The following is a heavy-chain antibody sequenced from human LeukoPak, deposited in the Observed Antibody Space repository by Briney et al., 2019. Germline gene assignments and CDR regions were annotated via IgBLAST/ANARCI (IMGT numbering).Heavy chain of an antibody. CDR3: ARVALISVNWNPGIGAFDI. D-gene: IGHD1-20*01. Sequence: PGGSLRLSCAASGFTFSSYAMSWVRQAPGKGLEWVSAISGSGGSTYYADSVKGRLTISRDNSKNTLYLQMNSLRAEDTAVYYCARVALISVNWNPGIGAFDIWGQGTMVTVSS. J-gene: IGHJ3*02. CDR2: ISGSGGST. V-gene: IGHV3-23*01. CDR1: GFTFSSYA.